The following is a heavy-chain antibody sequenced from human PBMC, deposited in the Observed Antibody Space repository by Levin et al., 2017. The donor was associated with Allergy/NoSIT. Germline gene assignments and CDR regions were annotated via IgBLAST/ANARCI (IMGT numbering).Heavy chain of an antibody. Sequence: PGGSLRLSCAASGFTFSDYYMNWIRQAPGKGLEWVSYISSSGSTIYYADSVKGRFTISRDNAKNSLYLQMNSLRAEDTAVYYCARSHSSGYYWADYWGQGTPVTVSS. CDR3: ARSHSSGYYWADY. CDR2: ISSSGSTI. D-gene: IGHD3-22*01. V-gene: IGHV3-11*01. J-gene: IGHJ4*02. CDR1: GFTFSDYY.